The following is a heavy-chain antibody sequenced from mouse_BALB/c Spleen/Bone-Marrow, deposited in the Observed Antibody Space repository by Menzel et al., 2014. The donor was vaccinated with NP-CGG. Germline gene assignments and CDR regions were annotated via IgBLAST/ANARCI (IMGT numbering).Heavy chain of an antibody. D-gene: IGHD4-1*01. CDR2: IYPGGGST. CDR1: GYTFTNYW. V-gene: IGHV1-63*02. J-gene: IGHJ2*01. CDR3: ARRGTGVDY. Sequence: VQLQQSGAELVRPGTSVKISCKASGYTFTNYWLGWVKQRPGHGLEWIGDIYPGGGSTNYNENFKGKATLTADTSSSTAHMQLSSVTSEDSAVYFCARRGTGVDYWGQGTTLTVSS.